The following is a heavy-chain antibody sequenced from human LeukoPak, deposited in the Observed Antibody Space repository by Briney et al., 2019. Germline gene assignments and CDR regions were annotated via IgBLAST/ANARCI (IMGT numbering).Heavy chain of an antibody. CDR1: GYSFTSHW. CDR2: IYPGDSDT. CDR3: ARRAGYSDSWYYFDY. D-gene: IGHD6-13*01. Sequence: GESLKISCKGSGYSFTSHWIGWVRQMPGKGLEWMGIIYPGDSDTRYSPSFQGQVTISVDKSINTAYLQWGRLKASDTAIYYCARRAGYSDSWYYFDYWGQGTLVTVSS. V-gene: IGHV5-51*01. J-gene: IGHJ4*02.